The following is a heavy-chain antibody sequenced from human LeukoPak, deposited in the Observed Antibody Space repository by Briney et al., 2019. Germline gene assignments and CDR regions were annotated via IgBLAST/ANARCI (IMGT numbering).Heavy chain of an antibody. Sequence: SEALSLTCTVSGASISSYWWGWVRQPPEKGLEWIGYMYYTGSTNYNPSLKSRVTMSVDTSKSQFYLKLSSVTAADTAVYYCARHLPYDSSAYYLAPFDYWGQGTLVTVSS. CDR1: GASISSYW. J-gene: IGHJ4*02. CDR2: MYYTGST. D-gene: IGHD3-22*01. CDR3: ARHLPYDSSAYYLAPFDY. V-gene: IGHV4-59*08.